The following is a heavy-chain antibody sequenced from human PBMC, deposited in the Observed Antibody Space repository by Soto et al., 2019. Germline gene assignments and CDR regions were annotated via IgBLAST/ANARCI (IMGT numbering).Heavy chain of an antibody. CDR1: GGSFSGYY. CDR2: IDHSGST. Sequence: SETLSLTCAVYGGSFSGYYWSWLRQPPGKGLEWIGEIDHSGSTNYNPSLKSRVTISVDTSKNNFSLNLISVNAADTAVYYCARARIAAADDWNNWFDPWGQGTLVTVSS. CDR3: ARARIAAADDWNNWFDP. D-gene: IGHD6-13*01. V-gene: IGHV4-34*01. J-gene: IGHJ5*02.